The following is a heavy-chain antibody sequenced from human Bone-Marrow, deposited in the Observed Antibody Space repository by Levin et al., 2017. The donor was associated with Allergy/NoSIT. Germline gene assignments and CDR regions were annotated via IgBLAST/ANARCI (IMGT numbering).Heavy chain of an antibody. Sequence: GGSLRLSCAASGFSFSSYGMHWVRQAPGKGLEWVAVISYDGSNKYYADSVKGRFTISRDNSKNTLYLQMNSLRAEDTAVYYCAKDIRMVYFDYWGQGTQVTVSS. J-gene: IGHJ4*02. D-gene: IGHD1-14*01. CDR3: AKDIRMVYFDY. CDR2: ISYDGSNK. CDR1: GFSFSSYG. V-gene: IGHV3-30*18.